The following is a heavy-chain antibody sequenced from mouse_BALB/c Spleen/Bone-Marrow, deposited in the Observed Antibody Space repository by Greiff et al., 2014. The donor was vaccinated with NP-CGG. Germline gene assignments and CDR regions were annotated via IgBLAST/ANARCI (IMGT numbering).Heavy chain of an antibody. J-gene: IGHJ2*01. Sequence: VQLQQSGAELVKPGASVKLSCKTSGYTFTSYWIQWVKQRPGQGLGWIGEIFPGTGTTYYNEKFKDKATLTIDTSSSTAYMQLNSLPSEDSAVYFCARKGISTVIATAYYFDYWGQGSTLTVSS. CDR1: GYTFTSYW. V-gene: IGHV1S132*01. CDR3: ARKGISTVIATAYYFDY. D-gene: IGHD2-4*01. CDR2: IFPGTGTT.